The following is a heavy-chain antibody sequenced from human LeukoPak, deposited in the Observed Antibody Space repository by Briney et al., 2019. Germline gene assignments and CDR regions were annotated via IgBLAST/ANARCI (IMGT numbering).Heavy chain of an antibody. Sequence: SETLSLTCAVYGGSFSGDYWSWIRQPPGKGLEWIGEINQSEGTNYNPSLKSRVTISVDTSKNQFSLKLSSVTAADTAVYYCTRGFHYWGQGTLVTVSS. CDR2: INQSEGT. CDR3: TRGFHY. CDR1: GGSFSGDY. V-gene: IGHV4-34*01. J-gene: IGHJ4*02.